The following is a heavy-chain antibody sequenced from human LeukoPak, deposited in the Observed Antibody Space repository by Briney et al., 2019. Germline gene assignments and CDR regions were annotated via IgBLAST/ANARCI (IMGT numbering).Heavy chain of an antibody. D-gene: IGHD6-13*01. CDR3: ATGYSSTWYYFDY. CDR1: GDSISSYY. CDR2: IYHSGST. V-gene: IGHV4-59*01. J-gene: IGHJ4*02. Sequence: SETLSLTCTVSGDSISSYYWSWLRQPPGQGLEWIGYIYHSGSTNYNPSLKSRVTISADTSKDQFSLKLAPVTAADTAVYYCATGYSSTWYYFDYWGQGTLVTVSS.